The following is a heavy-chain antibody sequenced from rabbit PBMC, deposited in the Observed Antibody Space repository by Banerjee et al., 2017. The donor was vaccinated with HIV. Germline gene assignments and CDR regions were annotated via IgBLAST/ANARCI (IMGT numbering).Heavy chain of an antibody. V-gene: IGHV1S45*01. D-gene: IGHD1-1*01. CDR3: ARDPVSGGYNHNL. CDR1: GFSFSSSYW. J-gene: IGHJ4*01. CDR2: MDGGSSGSA. Sequence: EESGGGLVQPEGSLTLTCTASGFSFSSSYWICWVRQAPGKGLEWIACMDGGSSGSASYATWAKGRFTISKTSSTTVTLQMTSLTAADTATYFCARDPVSGGYNHNLWGPGTLVTVS.